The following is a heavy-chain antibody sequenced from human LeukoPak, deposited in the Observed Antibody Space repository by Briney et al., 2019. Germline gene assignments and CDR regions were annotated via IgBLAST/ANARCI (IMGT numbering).Heavy chain of an antibody. Sequence: SETLSLTCTVSGYSISSGYYWGWIRQPPGKGLGWIGSIYHSGSTYYNPSLKSRVTISVGTSKNQFSLKLSSVTAADTAVYYCARLSGSSGWYHWFDPWGQGTLVTVSS. CDR2: IYHSGST. V-gene: IGHV4-38-2*02. CDR1: GYSISSGYY. D-gene: IGHD6-19*01. J-gene: IGHJ5*02. CDR3: ARLSGSSGWYHWFDP.